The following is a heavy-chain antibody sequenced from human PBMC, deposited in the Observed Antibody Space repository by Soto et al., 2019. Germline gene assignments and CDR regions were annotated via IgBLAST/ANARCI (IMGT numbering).Heavy chain of an antibody. D-gene: IGHD4-17*01. CDR3: AAEDGDYRAFDY. V-gene: IGHV4-30-4*01. CDR1: GGSISSGDYY. Sequence: PSETLSLTCTISGGSISSGDYYWSWIRQPPGKGLEWIGYIYYSGSTYYNPSLKSRVTISVDTSKNQFSLKLSPVTAADTAVYYCAAEDGDYRAFDYWGQGTLVTVSS. J-gene: IGHJ4*02. CDR2: IYYSGST.